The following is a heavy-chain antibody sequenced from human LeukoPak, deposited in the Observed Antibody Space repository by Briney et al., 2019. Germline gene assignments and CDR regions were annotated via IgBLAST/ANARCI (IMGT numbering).Heavy chain of an antibody. CDR2: IYYSGSN. CDR3: AHFRGGAFDF. Sequence: PSETLSLTCTVSGGSISSSSFYWGWIRQPPGKGLEWIGSIYYSGSNYYNPSLKSRVTISVDTSKNEFSLRLSSVTAADTAVYYCAHFRGGAFDFWGRGTMVTVSS. V-gene: IGHV4-39*01. J-gene: IGHJ3*01. D-gene: IGHD3-16*01. CDR1: GGSISSSSFY.